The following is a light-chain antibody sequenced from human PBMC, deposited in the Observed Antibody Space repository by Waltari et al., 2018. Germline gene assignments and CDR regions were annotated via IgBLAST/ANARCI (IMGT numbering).Light chain of an antibody. V-gene: IGKV3-20*01. Sequence: EIVLTQSPGTLSLSPGERATLSCRASQSVSSSHLAWYQQKPGQAPRLRIYGAASRATGIPDRFSGSGSGTDFTLTISRLEPEDFAVYYCQQYGSSPLYTFGQGTKLEIK. CDR2: GAA. CDR3: QQYGSSPLYT. CDR1: QSVSSSH. J-gene: IGKJ2*01.